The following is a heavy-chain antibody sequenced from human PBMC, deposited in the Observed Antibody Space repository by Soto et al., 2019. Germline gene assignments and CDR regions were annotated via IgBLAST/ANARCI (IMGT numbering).Heavy chain of an antibody. CDR2: INAANGDT. CDR1: GYTFTSYG. V-gene: IGHV1-3*01. D-gene: IGHD6-13*01. Sequence: ASVKVSWKASGYTFTSYGIHWVRQAPGQRLEWMGWINAANGDTKYSPKFQGRVTITRDTSASTAYMELSSLRSEDTAVYYCVRRHVSATGIDWFDPWGQGTLVTVSS. CDR3: VRRHVSATGIDWFDP. J-gene: IGHJ5*02.